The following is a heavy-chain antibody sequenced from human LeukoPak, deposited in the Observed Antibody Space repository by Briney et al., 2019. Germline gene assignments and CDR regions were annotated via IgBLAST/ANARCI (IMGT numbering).Heavy chain of an antibody. J-gene: IGHJ3*02. CDR2: ISGGGSST. V-gene: IGHV3-23*01. CDR1: GVTFSSVA. CDR3: AKDLSMYYYVRNAFDI. D-gene: IGHD3-10*02. Sequence: GGSLRLSCAASGVTFSSVAMSCGRQAPGKGLEWVSVISGGGSSTYYADSVKGRFTISRDNSKNTLYLQMNSLRADDTAVYYCAKDLSMYYYVRNAFDIWGQGTMVNVSS.